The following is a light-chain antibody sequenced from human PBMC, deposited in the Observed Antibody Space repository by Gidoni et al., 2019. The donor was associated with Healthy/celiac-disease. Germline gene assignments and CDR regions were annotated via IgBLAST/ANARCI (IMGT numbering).Light chain of an antibody. J-gene: IGKJ1*01. V-gene: IGKV1-5*03. CDR2: KAS. CDR1: QSISSW. CDR3: QQYNSYSWT. Sequence: DIQMTQSPSTLSASVGHRVTIDCRASQSISSWLSWYQQKPGKAPKLLIYKASSLESGVPSRFSSSGSGTEFTLTISSLQPDDFATYYCQQYNSYSWTFGQGTEVEIK.